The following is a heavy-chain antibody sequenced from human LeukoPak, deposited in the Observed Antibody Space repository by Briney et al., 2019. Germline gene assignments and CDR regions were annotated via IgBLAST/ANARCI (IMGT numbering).Heavy chain of an antibody. CDR2: INPKTGAT. Sequence: ASVKVSCKASGYTFTDYFLHWLRQAPGQGLEWMGWINPKTGATNYAQSFQGRVTMTRDTSITTGNMELNRLTSDDTAVYYCARAYEYGWFDPWGQGTLATVSS. CDR1: GYTFTDYF. D-gene: IGHD3-16*01. CDR3: ARAYEYGWFDP. J-gene: IGHJ5*02. V-gene: IGHV1-2*02.